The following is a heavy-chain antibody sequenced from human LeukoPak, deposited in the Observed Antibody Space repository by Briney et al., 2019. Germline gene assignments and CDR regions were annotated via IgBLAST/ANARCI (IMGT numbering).Heavy chain of an antibody. J-gene: IGHJ4*02. Sequence: GGTLRLSCAASGFTFSSYEMNWVRQTPGKGLEWVSYISSSGSTIYYADPAKGRFPISRDNDKNSLYLQMHSLRAEDAAVYYCARRRETWVWEGGEFEYWGQRTLVTVST. CDR1: GFTFSSYE. D-gene: IGHD6-13*01. CDR2: ISSSGSTI. CDR3: ARRRETWVWEGGEFEY. V-gene: IGHV3-48*03.